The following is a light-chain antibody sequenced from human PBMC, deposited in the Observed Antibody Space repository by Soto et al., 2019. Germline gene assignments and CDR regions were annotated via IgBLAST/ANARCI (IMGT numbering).Light chain of an antibody. Sequence: EIVMTQSPATLSVSPGERATLSCRASQTVYSNLAWYQQKPGQAPRLLIYVASTRATGIPARFSASGSGTEFTLTISRLQSEDFAVYFCQQYNKWPLSFGGGTKVEIK. CDR1: QTVYSN. CDR3: QQYNKWPLS. J-gene: IGKJ4*01. CDR2: VAS. V-gene: IGKV3-15*01.